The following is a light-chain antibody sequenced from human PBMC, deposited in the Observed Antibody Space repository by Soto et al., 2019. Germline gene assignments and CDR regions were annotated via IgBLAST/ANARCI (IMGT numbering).Light chain of an antibody. CDR1: QSFNSIY. CDR3: QQYGSSPWT. CDR2: GAS. V-gene: IGKV3-20*01. J-gene: IGKJ1*01. Sequence: EIVLPQSPGTLSLSPGESSTLSCRASQSFNSIYLAWYQQKPGQAHRLLIYGASSRATGIPDRFSGSGSGTDFTLTISRLEPEDFALYYCQQYGSSPWTFGQGNKVDIK.